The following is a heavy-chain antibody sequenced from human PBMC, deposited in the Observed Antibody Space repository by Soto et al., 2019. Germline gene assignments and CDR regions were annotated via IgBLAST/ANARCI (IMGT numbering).Heavy chain of an antibody. CDR1: GFTFSSYA. CDR3: AKDMANSYGDYDVDY. Sequence: GGSLRLSCAASGFTFSSYAMSWVLQAPGKGLEWVSAISGSGGSTYYADSVKGRFTISRDNSKNTLYLQMNSLRAEDTAVYYCAKDMANSYGDYDVDYWGQGTLVTVSS. J-gene: IGHJ4*02. CDR2: ISGSGGST. V-gene: IGHV3-23*01. D-gene: IGHD4-17*01.